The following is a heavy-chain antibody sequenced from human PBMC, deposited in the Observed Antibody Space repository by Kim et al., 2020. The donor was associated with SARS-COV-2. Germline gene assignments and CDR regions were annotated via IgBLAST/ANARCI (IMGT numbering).Heavy chain of an antibody. CDR1: GFTVSSNY. Sequence: GGSLRLSCAASGFTVSSNYMSWVRQAPGMGLEWLSVIYSGGTTYYADSVKGRFTVSRDNSKNTLYLQMNGLEVEDTAVYYCARDRGASGLDFWGQGTLVT. J-gene: IGHJ4*02. CDR3: ARDRGASGLDF. V-gene: IGHV3-66*01. CDR2: IYSGGTT.